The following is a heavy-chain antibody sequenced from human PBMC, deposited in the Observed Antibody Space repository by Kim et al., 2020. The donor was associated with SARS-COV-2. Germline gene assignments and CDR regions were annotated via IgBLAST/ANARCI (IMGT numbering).Heavy chain of an antibody. CDR2: IYYSGST. Sequence: SETLSLTCTVSGGSISSSSYYWGWIRQPPGKGLEWIGSIYYSGSTYYNPSLKSRVTISVDTSKNQFSLKLSSVTAADTAVYYCARQISSWYRDLDYWGQG. J-gene: IGHJ4*02. D-gene: IGHD6-13*01. CDR1: GGSISSSSYY. CDR3: ARQISSWYRDLDY. V-gene: IGHV4-39*01.